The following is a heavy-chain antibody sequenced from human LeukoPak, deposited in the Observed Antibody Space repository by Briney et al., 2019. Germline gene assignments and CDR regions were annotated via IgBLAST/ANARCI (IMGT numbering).Heavy chain of an antibody. CDR1: GYTFTSYD. D-gene: IGHD6-13*01. Sequence: ASVKVSFKASGYTFTSYDINWVRQATGQGGEGMGWMNPNRGNTGYAQKFQGRVTITRNTSISTAYMELSSLRSEDTAVYYCARKQQRIEGFDPWGQGTLVTVSS. CDR3: ARKQQRIEGFDP. CDR2: MNPNRGNT. J-gene: IGHJ5*02. V-gene: IGHV1-8*03.